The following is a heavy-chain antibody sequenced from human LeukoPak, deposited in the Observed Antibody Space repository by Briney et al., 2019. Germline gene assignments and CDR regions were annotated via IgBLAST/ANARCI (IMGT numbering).Heavy chain of an antibody. CDR3: ARLSYYDSSGYYLAFLNTVLKYYFDY. J-gene: IGHJ4*02. Sequence: PSDTLSLTCTVSGGSISSSSYYWGWIRQPPGKGLEWIGSIYYSGSTYYNPSLKSRVTISVDTSKNQFSLKLSSVTAADTAVYYCARLSYYDSSGYYLAFLNTVLKYYFDYWGQGTLVTVSS. CDR1: GGSISSSSYY. CDR2: IYYSGST. V-gene: IGHV4-39*01. D-gene: IGHD3-22*01.